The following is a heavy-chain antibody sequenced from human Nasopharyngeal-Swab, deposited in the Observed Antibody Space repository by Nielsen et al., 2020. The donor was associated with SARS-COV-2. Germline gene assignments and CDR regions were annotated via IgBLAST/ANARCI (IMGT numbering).Heavy chain of an antibody. J-gene: IGHJ6*02. CDR2: ISYDGSNK. CDR3: ARERQQLGPLHYYYYGMDV. Sequence: GGSLRLSCAASGFTFSSYAMHWVRQAPGKGLEWVAVISYDGSNKYYADSVKGRFTISRDNSKNTLYLQMNSLRAEDTAVYYCARERQQLGPLHYYYYGMDVWGQGTTVTVSS. D-gene: IGHD6-13*01. CDR1: GFTFSSYA. V-gene: IGHV3-30-3*01.